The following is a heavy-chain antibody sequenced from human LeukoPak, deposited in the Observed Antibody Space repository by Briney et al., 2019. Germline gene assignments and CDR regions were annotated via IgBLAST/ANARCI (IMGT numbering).Heavy chain of an antibody. Sequence: GASVKVSCKASGYTFTSYAMHWVRQAPGQRLEWMGWINAGNGNTKYSQKFQGRVTITRDTSASTAYMELSSLRSEDTAVYYCARDRIPAGYSSSWYDPPLDYWGQGTLVTVSS. D-gene: IGHD6-13*01. CDR1: GYTFTSYA. CDR3: ARDRIPAGYSSSWYDPPLDY. V-gene: IGHV1-3*01. CDR2: INAGNGNT. J-gene: IGHJ4*02.